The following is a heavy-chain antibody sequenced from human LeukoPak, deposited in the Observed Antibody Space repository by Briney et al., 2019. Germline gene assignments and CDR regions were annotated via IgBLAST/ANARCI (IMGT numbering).Heavy chain of an antibody. CDR1: GYSFTSYW. D-gene: IGHD3-22*01. V-gene: IGHV5-51*01. CDR3: ASAGSSSDYYYFSDFDI. Sequence: GESLKISCTGSGYSFTSYWIGWVRQMPGKGLEWMGIIYPGDSDTRYSQSFQGQVTISADKSISTAYLQWSSLNASDTAMYYCASAGSSSDYYYFSDFDIWGQGTMVTVSS. CDR2: IYPGDSDT. J-gene: IGHJ3*02.